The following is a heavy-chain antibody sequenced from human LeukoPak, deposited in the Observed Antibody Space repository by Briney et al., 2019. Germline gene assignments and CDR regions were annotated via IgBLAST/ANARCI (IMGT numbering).Heavy chain of an antibody. J-gene: IGHJ4*02. Sequence: ASVKVSCKASGYTFTGYYMHWVRQAPGQGLEWMGWINPNSGGTNYAQKFQGRVTMTRDTSISTAYMELSRLRSDDTAVYYCARDNPYSSSWKYWGQGTLVTVSS. D-gene: IGHD6-13*01. V-gene: IGHV1-2*02. CDR3: ARDNPYSSSWKY. CDR1: GYTFTGYY. CDR2: INPNSGGT.